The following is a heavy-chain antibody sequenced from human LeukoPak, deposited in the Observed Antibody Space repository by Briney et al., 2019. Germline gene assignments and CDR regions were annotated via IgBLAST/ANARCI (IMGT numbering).Heavy chain of an antibody. CDR1: GYTFTSYG. J-gene: IGHJ4*02. CDR3: ARIWVYYYGSASYPDY. V-gene: IGHV1-18*01. Sequence: ASVKVSCKASGYTFTSYGISWVRQAPGQGLEWMGWISAYNGNTNYAQKLQGRVTMTTDTSTSTAYMELRSLRSDDTAVYYCARIWVYYYGSASYPDYWGRGNLVTVSS. D-gene: IGHD3-10*01. CDR2: ISAYNGNT.